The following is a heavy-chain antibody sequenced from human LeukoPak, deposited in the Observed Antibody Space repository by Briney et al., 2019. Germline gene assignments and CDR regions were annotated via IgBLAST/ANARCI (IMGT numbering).Heavy chain of an antibody. Sequence: GGSLRLSCAASGFTFSSYGMHWVRQAPGKGLEWVAFIPYDGGYKYYADSVKGRFTISRDNSKNTLYLQMNSLRAEDTAPYYCAKDGSYYDFDYWGQGTLVTVSS. CDR3: AKDGSYYDFDY. CDR2: IPYDGGYK. V-gene: IGHV3-30*02. D-gene: IGHD1-26*01. J-gene: IGHJ4*02. CDR1: GFTFSSYG.